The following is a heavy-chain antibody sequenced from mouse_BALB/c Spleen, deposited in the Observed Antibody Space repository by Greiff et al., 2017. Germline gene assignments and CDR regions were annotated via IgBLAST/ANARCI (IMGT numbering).Heavy chain of an antibody. D-gene: IGHD3-3*01. CDR1: GYTFTSYW. CDR2: IDPSDSYT. CDR3: ARRGLGQDY. Sequence: QVQLQQPGAELVKPGASVKLSCKASGYTFTSYWMHWVKQRPGQGLEWIGEIDPSDSYTNYNQKFKGKATLTVDKSSSTAYMQLSSLTSEDSAVYYCARRGLGQDYWGQGTTLTVSS. J-gene: IGHJ2*01. V-gene: IGHV1-69*02.